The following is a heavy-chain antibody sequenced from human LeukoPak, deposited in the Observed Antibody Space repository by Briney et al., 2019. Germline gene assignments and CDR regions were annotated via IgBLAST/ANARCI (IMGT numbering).Heavy chain of an antibody. D-gene: IGHD3-9*01. CDR1: GGSISSYY. CDR2: IYTSGST. V-gene: IGHV4-4*07. J-gene: IGHJ4*02. Sequence: SETLSLTCSVSGGSISSYYWSWIRQPAGKGLEWIGRIYTSGSTNYNPSLKSRVTMSVDTSKHQFSLKLSSVTAADTAVYYCARAVSDYDILTGYYLQVGYFDYWGQGTLVTVSS. CDR3: ARAVSDYDILTGYYLQVGYFDY.